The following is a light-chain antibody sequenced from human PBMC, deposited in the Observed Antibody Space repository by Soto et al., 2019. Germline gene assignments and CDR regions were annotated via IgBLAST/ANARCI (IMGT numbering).Light chain of an antibody. V-gene: IGKV3-11*01. CDR2: DAS. J-gene: IGKJ4*01. Sequence: ETVLTQSPGTLSLSPGDRATLSCRASQSLSSYLAWYQQKAGQAPRLLIYDASNRVTGIPARFSGSGSWADYTHTNSSLVHEDFAVYYCQQRSTWGALTFGGGTKVEI. CDR1: QSLSSY. CDR3: QQRSTWGALT.